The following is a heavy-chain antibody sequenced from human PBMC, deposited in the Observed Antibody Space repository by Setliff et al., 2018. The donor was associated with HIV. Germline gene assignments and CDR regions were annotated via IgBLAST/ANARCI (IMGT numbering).Heavy chain of an antibody. J-gene: IGHJ4*02. Sequence: GGSLRLSCAASGLNFNMYWMSWVRQAPGKGLEWVANIKEDGNGKYYADSVKGRFTISRDNAKKSLYLQMNSLRAEDTAVYFCARDRDQGYSSGWPRDWGQGTLVTVSS. CDR3: ARDRDQGYSSGWPRD. CDR2: IKEDGNGK. CDR1: GLNFNMYW. D-gene: IGHD6-19*01. V-gene: IGHV3-7*01.